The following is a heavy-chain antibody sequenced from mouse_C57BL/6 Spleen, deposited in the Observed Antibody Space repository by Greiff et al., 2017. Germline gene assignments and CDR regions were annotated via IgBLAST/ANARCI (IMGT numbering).Heavy chain of an antibody. CDR2: ISSGSSTI. D-gene: IGHD4-1*01. CDR1: GFTFSDYG. J-gene: IGHJ2*01. CDR3: ARTGTKYFDY. V-gene: IGHV5-17*01. Sequence: DVQLVESGGGLVKPGGSLKLSCAASGFTFSDYGMHWVRQAPEKGLEWVAYISSGSSTIYYADTVKGRFTISRDNAKNTLFLQMTSLRSEDTAMYYCARTGTKYFDYWGQGTTLTVSS.